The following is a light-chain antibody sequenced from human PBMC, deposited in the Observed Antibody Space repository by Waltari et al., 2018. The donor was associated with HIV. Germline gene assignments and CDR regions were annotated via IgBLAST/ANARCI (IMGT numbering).Light chain of an antibody. J-gene: IGLJ3*02. CDR3: SSYTSSSTWV. Sequence: QSALTQPASVSGSPGQSITISCTGTSSDVGGYHYVYWYQQHPGKAPKLMIYEVSKRPSGVSNRFSGSKSGNTASLTISGLQAEDEADYYCSSYTSSSTWVFGGGTKLTVL. CDR2: EVS. CDR1: SSDVGGYHY. V-gene: IGLV2-14*01.